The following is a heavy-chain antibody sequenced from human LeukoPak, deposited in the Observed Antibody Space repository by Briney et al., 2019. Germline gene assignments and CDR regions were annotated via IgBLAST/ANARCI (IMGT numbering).Heavy chain of an antibody. CDR3: ARGPNNWNPDYYFDY. D-gene: IGHD1-20*01. Sequence: GASVKVSCKASGYTFTSYGISWVRQAPGQGLERMGWISAYNGNTNYAQKLQGRVTMATDTSTSTAYMELRSLRSDDTAVYYCARGPNNWNPDYYFDYWGQGTLVTVSS. V-gene: IGHV1-18*01. CDR2: ISAYNGNT. CDR1: GYTFTSYG. J-gene: IGHJ4*02.